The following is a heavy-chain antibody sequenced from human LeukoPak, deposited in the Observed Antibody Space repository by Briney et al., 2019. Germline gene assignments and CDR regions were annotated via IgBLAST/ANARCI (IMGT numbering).Heavy chain of an antibody. Sequence: GGSLRLSCAASGFTFSDYYMSWIRQAPGKGLEWVSYISSSGSTIYYADSVKGRFTISRDNTKKSLYLQLNSLRPEDSAVYYCARPRGCGSARCNNFDYWGQGTLVTVSS. V-gene: IGHV3-11*04. CDR3: ARPRGCGSARCNNFDY. J-gene: IGHJ4*02. D-gene: IGHD2-2*01. CDR2: ISSSGSTI. CDR1: GFTFSDYY.